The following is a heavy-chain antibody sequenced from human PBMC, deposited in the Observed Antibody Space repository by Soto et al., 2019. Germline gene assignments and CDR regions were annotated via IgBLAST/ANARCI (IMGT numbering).Heavy chain of an antibody. D-gene: IGHD6-19*01. Sequence: QVQLEQSGPEVKKSGASVKVSCKASGYSFRSYGINWVRQAPGQGLEWIGWVSGYNYNTKYAQKLQGRITVTTDTSTNTAYMELRSLRSDDTAVYYCAGIYSSGWGNWFDPWGQGTLVTVSS. CDR2: VSGYNYNT. CDR3: AGIYSSGWGNWFDP. J-gene: IGHJ5*02. CDR1: GYSFRSYG. V-gene: IGHV1-18*01.